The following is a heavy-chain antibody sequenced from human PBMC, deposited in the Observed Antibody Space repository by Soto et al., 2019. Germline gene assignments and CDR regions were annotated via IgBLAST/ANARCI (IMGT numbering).Heavy chain of an antibody. D-gene: IGHD3-22*01. Sequence: PSETLSLTCAVYGGSFSGYYWSWIRQPPGKGLEWIGEINHSGSTNYNPSLKSRVTISVDWSKNQFALELSSVTAADTAVYYCARESRSSRYDSSGYSKFWFFDLWGRGTLVTVSS. CDR3: ARESRSSRYDSSGYSKFWFFDL. J-gene: IGHJ2*01. CDR1: GGSFSGYY. CDR2: INHSGST. V-gene: IGHV4-34*01.